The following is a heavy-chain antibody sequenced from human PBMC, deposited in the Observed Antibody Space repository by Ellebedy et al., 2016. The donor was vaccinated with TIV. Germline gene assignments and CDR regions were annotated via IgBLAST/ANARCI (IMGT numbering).Heavy chain of an antibody. CDR2: IYYSGRT. Sequence: SETLSLTCTVSGDSINSRDYYWAWIRQPPGKGLEWIGNIYYSGRTYYNPSLKSRLTMSIDTSENQFSLKLSSVTAADTAVYYCARMVMYVYYGPENYGMDVWGQGTTVTVSS. J-gene: IGHJ6*02. D-gene: IGHD3-10*01. V-gene: IGHV4-39*07. CDR3: ARMVMYVYYGPENYGMDV. CDR1: GDSINSRDYY.